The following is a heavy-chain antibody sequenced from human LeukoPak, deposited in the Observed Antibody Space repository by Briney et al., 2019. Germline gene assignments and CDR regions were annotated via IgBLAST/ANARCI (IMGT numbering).Heavy chain of an antibody. Sequence: GGSLRLSCAASGFTFRSYGMNWVRRAPGKGLEWVSGIGGSGGRTYYADSVQGRFTISRDNSKNTVDLQMNSLRAEDTAVYYCASEGLTMVRGRNQLDYWGQGTLVTVSS. CDR3: ASEGLTMVRGRNQLDY. CDR1: GFTFRSYG. D-gene: IGHD3-10*01. CDR2: IGGSGGRT. V-gene: IGHV3-23*01. J-gene: IGHJ4*02.